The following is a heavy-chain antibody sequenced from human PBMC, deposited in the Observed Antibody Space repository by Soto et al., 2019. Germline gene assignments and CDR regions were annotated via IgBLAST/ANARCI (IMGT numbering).Heavy chain of an antibody. CDR3: ARELGDGYNYNYYYGMDV. V-gene: IGHV3-33*01. D-gene: IGHD5-12*01. CDR1: GFTFSSYG. Sequence: PGGSLRLSCAASGFTFSSYGMHRVRQAPGKGLEWVAVKWYDGSNKYYADSVKGRFTISRDNSKNTLYLQMNSLRAEDTAVYYCARELGDGYNYNYYYGMDVWGQGTTVTVSS. J-gene: IGHJ6*02. CDR2: KWYDGSNK.